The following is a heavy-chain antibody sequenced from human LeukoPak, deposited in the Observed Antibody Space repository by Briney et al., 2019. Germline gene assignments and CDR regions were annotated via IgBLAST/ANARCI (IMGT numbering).Heavy chain of an antibody. CDR3: ARDGPYMVATRGTLDY. V-gene: IGHV3-21*01. D-gene: IGHD5-12*01. J-gene: IGHJ4*02. Sequence: KPGGSLRLSRAASGFTFSSYSMNWVRQAPGKGLEWVSSISSSSSYIYYADSVKGRFTISRDNAKNSLYLQMNSLRAEDTAVYYCARDGPYMVATRGTLDYWGQGTLVTVSS. CDR2: ISSSSSYI. CDR1: GFTFSSYS.